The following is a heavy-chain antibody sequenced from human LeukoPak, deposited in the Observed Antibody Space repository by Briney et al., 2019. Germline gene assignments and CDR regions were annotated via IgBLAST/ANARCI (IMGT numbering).Heavy chain of an antibody. J-gene: IGHJ5*02. CDR1: GGSISSYY. Sequence: SETLSLTCTVSGGSISSYYWSWIRQPAGKGLGWIGRIYTSGSTNYNPSLKSRVTMSVDTSKNQFSLKLSSVTAADTAVYYCASSLRSPHYDFWSGYWYWFDPWGQGTLVTVSS. D-gene: IGHD3-3*01. CDR3: ASSLRSPHYDFWSGYWYWFDP. CDR2: IYTSGST. V-gene: IGHV4-4*07.